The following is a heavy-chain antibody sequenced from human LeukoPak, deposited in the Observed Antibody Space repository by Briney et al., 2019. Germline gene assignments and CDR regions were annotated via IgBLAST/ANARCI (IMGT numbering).Heavy chain of an antibody. CDR3: ARGVIATGFDF. CDR1: GDSVSSKSAA. J-gene: IGHJ4*02. CDR2: TFYTSKFYN. V-gene: IGHV6-1*01. D-gene: IGHD2-21*01. Sequence: SQTLSLTCAISGDSVSSKSAAWNWIRQFPSRGLEWLGRTFYTSKFYNEYAVSVKSRITINPDTSKNQFSLQLNSVTPEDTAVYYCARGVIATGFDFWGQGTQVAVSS.